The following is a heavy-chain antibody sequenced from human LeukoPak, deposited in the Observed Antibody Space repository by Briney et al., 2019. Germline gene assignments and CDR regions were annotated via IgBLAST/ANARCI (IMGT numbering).Heavy chain of an antibody. V-gene: IGHV4-59*08. CDR3: ARQGMVRTDAFDI. CDR1: GGSISSYY. D-gene: IGHD3-10*01. Sequence: SETLSLTCTVSGGSISSYYWSWIRQPPGKGLEWIGYIYYSGSTNYNPSLKSRVTISVDTSKNQFSLKLSSVTAADTAVYYCARQGMVRTDAFDIWGQGTMVTVSS. CDR2: IYYSGST. J-gene: IGHJ3*02.